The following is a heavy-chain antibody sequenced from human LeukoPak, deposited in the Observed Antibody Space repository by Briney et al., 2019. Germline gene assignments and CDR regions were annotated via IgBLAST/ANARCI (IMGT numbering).Heavy chain of an antibody. CDR2: IYYSGST. CDR1: GGSISSSSYY. D-gene: IGHD3-10*01. Sequence: PSETLSLTCTVSGGSISSSSYYWGWIRQPPGKGLEWIGSIYYSGSTYCNPSLKSRVTISVDTSKNQFSLKLSSVTAAETAVYYCARDRFGMSATGSDYYWGQGILVTVSS. V-gene: IGHV4-39*02. J-gene: IGHJ4*02. CDR3: ARDRFGMSATGSDYY.